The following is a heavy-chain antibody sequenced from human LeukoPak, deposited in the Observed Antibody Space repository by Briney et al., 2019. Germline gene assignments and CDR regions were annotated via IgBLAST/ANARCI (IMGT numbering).Heavy chain of an antibody. V-gene: IGHV4-59*08. CDR2: IYYSGST. CDR1: GGSISSYY. Sequence: PSETLSLTCTVSGGSISSYYWSWIRQPPGKGLEWIGYIYYSGSTNYNPSLKSRVTISVDTSKNQFSLKLSSVTAGDTAVYYCARHRSSGREYEYYFDYWGQGTLVTVSS. CDR3: ARHRSSGREYEYYFDY. D-gene: IGHD6-19*01. J-gene: IGHJ4*02.